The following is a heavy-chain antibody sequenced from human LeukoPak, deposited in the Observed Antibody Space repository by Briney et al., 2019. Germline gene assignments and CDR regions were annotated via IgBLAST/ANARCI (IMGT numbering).Heavy chain of an antibody. D-gene: IGHD3-10*01. CDR1: QFTFNNAW. CDR2: VKSKTDGGTT. CDR3: TTDSGAY. J-gene: IGHJ4*02. V-gene: IGHV3-15*01. Sequence: GGSLRLSWAASQFTFNNAWLTWVRQAPGKGVEWVGRVKSKTDGGTTEYSAPVQGRFTISRDESKNTMYLQMNSLKTEDTAVYFCTTDSGAYWGQGTLVTVSS.